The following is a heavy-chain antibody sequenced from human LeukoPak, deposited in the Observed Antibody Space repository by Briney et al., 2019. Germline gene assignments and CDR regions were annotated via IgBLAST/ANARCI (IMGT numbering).Heavy chain of an antibody. Sequence: PGGSLRLSCAASGFTVSSNYMSWVRQAPGKGLEWGSVIYSGGSTYYADSVKGRFTISRDNSKNTLYLHMNSLRAEDTAVYYCARKSSGSYDYYFDYWGQGTLVTVSS. CDR3: ARKSSGSYDYYFDY. CDR1: GFTVSSNY. D-gene: IGHD1-26*01. V-gene: IGHV3-53*01. CDR2: IYSGGST. J-gene: IGHJ4*02.